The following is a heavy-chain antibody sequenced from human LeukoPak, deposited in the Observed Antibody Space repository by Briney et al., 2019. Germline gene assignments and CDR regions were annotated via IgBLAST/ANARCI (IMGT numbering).Heavy chain of an antibody. D-gene: IGHD4-17*01. V-gene: IGHV4-61*02. CDR2: IYTSGST. CDR3: ARRAHYGDHGPGDY. J-gene: IGHJ4*02. Sequence: SETLSLTCTVSGGSISSGSYYWSWIRQPAGKGLEWIGRIYTSGSTNYNPSLKSRVTISVDTSKNQFSLKLSSVTAADTAVYYCARRAHYGDHGPGDYWGQGTLVTVSS. CDR1: GGSISSGSYY.